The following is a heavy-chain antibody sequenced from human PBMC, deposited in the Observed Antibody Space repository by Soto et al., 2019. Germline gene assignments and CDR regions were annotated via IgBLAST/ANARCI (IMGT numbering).Heavy chain of an antibody. CDR1: GFTFSSYD. D-gene: IGHD2-15*01. Sequence: GSLRLSCAASGFTFSSYDMHWVRQATGKGLEWVSAIGTAGDTYYPGSVKGRFTISRENAKNSLYLQMNSLRAGDTAVYYCARGVHCSGGSCYPTRLRYFDLWGRGTLVTVSS. V-gene: IGHV3-13*01. J-gene: IGHJ2*01. CDR2: IGTAGDT. CDR3: ARGVHCSGGSCYPTRLRYFDL.